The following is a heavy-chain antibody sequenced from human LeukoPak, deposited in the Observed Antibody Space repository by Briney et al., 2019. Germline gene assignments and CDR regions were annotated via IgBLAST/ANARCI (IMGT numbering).Heavy chain of an antibody. V-gene: IGHV3-21*01. CDR2: ISSSSSYI. J-gene: IGHJ4*02. CDR3: ARAGYSYGSFDY. Sequence: GGSLRLSCAASGFTFSSYSMNWVRQAPGKGLEWVSSISSSSSYIYYADSVKGRFIISRDNAKNSLYLQMNSLRAEDTAVYYCARAGYSYGSFDYWGQGTLVTVSS. D-gene: IGHD5-18*01. CDR1: GFTFSSYS.